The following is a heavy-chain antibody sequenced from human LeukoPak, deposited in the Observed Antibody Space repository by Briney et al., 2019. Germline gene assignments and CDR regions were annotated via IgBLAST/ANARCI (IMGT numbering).Heavy chain of an antibody. J-gene: IGHJ3*02. V-gene: IGHV1-24*01. CDR2: FDPEDGET. CDR1: GYTLTELS. D-gene: IGHD2-15*01. Sequence: ASVKVSCKVSGYTLTELSMHWVRQAPGKGLEWMGGFDPEDGETIYAQKFQGRVTMTEDTSTDTAYMELSSLRSEDTAVYYCATLGYCSGGSYFGSGAFDIWGQGTMVTVSS. CDR3: ATLGYCSGGSYFGSGAFDI.